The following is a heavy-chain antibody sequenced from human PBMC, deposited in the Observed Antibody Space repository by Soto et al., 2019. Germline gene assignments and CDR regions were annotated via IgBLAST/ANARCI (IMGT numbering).Heavy chain of an antibody. D-gene: IGHD1-7*01. CDR2: IKQDGSEK. CDR3: ARVPSTRDIWSYGVGGKYYYYYMDV. CDR1: GFSFSHYC. Sequence: EVQLVESGGGLVQPGGSLRLSCAASGFSFSHYCMSWVGQAPGKGLEGGANIKQDGSEKYDVDSVKGRFTISRDNAKNSMFLQMDSLRDEDTAVYYCARVPSTRDIWSYGVGGKYYYYYMDVWGKGTTVTVSS. V-gene: IGHV3-7*04. J-gene: IGHJ6*03.